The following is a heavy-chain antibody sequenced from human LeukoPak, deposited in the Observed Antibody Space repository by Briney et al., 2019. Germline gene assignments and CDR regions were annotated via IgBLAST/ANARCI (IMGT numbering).Heavy chain of an antibody. D-gene: IGHD4-23*01. CDR2: IYYTGST. J-gene: IGHJ1*01. V-gene: IGHV4-39*07. CDR3: ARVVDGGNSGTDFQH. Sequence: WVRQAPGKGLEWIGSIYYTGSTYYNPSLQSRVTISVDTSKNQFSLRLTSVTAADTAVYYCARVVDGGNSGTDFQHWDQGTLVTVSS.